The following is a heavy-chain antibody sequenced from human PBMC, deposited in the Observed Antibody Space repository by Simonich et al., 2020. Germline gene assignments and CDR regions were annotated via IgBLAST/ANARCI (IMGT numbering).Heavy chain of an antibody. Sequence: QVQLQQWGAGLLKPSETLSLTCAVYGGSFSGYYWSWIRQPPGKGLVWIGEINHNDTTNSHPSLKRRCTISVATSKNQFSRKLGAVTAADTAVYYCARCGLVNYDILTGYHNWFDPWGQGTLVTISS. D-gene: IGHD3-9*01. J-gene: IGHJ5*02. CDR1: GGSFSGYY. CDR2: INHNDTT. V-gene: IGHV4-34*01. CDR3: ARCGLVNYDILTGYHNWFDP.